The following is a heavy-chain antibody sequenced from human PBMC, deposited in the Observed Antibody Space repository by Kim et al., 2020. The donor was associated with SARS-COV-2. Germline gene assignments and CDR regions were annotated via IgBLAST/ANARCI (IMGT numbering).Heavy chain of an antibody. CDR2: INHSGGT. CDR3: ARGHTGVVPAPILGLGPFYYYYNMDV. Sequence: SETLSLTCAVSGGSLSGYSWNWIRQPPGKGLEWIGEINHSGGTKYSPSLKSRVTMSIDTSKSQFSLRLTSVTAADTAVYFCARGHTGVVPAPILGLGPFYYYYNMDVWGRGPTVTVSS. CDR1: GGSLSGYS. V-gene: IGHV4-34*01. J-gene: IGHJ6*03. D-gene: IGHD2-2*01.